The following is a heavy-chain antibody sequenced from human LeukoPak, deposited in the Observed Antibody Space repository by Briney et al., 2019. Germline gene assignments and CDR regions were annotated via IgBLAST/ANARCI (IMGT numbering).Heavy chain of an antibody. J-gene: IGHJ4*02. V-gene: IGHV3-66*03. Sequence: GGSLRLSCAAPDFNINNNYMNWVRQAPGKGLEWVSLIDNFGLIHYRDSVKGRFTISRDNAKNTLYLQMNSLRAEDTAVYYCARASVAGSGWPLIKNWGQGTLVTVSS. CDR1: DFNINNNY. CDR3: ARASVAGSGWPLIKN. CDR2: IDNFGLI. D-gene: IGHD6-19*01.